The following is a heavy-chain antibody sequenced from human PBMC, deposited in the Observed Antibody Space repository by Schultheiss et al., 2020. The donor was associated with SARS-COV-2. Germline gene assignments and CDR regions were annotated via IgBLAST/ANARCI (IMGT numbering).Heavy chain of an antibody. Sequence: SQTSALTCAVSDGSFSDYYWTWIRQPPGKGLEWIGEIDHSGGTNYNPSLKSRVTILVDTSKNHLSLNLTSVTAADTAVYFCARRMFYYYGMDVWGQGTTVTVSS. J-gene: IGHJ6*02. CDR3: ARRMFYYYGMDV. V-gene: IGHV4-34*01. CDR1: DGSFSDYY. D-gene: IGHD3-10*02. CDR2: IDHSGGT.